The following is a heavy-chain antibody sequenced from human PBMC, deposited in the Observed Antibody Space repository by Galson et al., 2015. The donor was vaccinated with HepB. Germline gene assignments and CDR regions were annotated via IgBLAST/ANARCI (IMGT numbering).Heavy chain of an antibody. J-gene: IGHJ6*02. CDR2: IIPILGIA. CDR3: ARIGPPTGKGAAAGRYMDV. V-gene: IGHV1-69*02. CDR1: GGTFSSYT. D-gene: IGHD6-13*01. Sequence: SVKVSCKASGGTFSSYTISWVRQAPGQGLEWMGRIIPILGIANYAQKFQGRVTITADKSTSTAYMELSSLRSEDTAVYYCARIGPPTGKGAAAGRYMDVWGQGTTVTVSS.